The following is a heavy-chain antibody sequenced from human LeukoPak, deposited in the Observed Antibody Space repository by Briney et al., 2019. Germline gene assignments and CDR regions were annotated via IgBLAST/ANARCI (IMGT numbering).Heavy chain of an antibody. CDR3: ARDAGITGTTDLDY. J-gene: IGHJ4*02. D-gene: IGHD1-7*01. V-gene: IGHV3-23*01. CDR2: ISGSGGST. Sequence: PGGSLRLSCAASGFTFSSYAMSWVRQAPGKGLEWVSAISGSGGSTYYADSVKGRFTISRDNAKSSLYLQMSSLRAEDTAVYYCARDAGITGTTDLDYWGQGTLVTVSS. CDR1: GFTFSSYA.